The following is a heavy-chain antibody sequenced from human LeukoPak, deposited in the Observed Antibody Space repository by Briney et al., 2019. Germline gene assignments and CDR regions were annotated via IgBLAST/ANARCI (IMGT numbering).Heavy chain of an antibody. CDR1: GFTFSSYT. V-gene: IGHV3-21*01. CDR3: ARDPPDYGGNSDY. CDR2: ISSTGTYI. J-gene: IGHJ4*02. D-gene: IGHD4-23*01. Sequence: GGSLRLSCAASGFTFSSYTMNWVRQAPGKGLEWVSSISSTGTYIYYADSVKGRFTISRDNAKNSLFLRMNSLGAGDTAMYYCARDPPDYGGNSDYWGQGTLVSVSS.